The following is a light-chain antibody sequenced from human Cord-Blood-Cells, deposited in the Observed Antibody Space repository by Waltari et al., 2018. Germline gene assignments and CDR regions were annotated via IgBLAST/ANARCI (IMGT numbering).Light chain of an antibody. V-gene: IGKV1-39*01. CDR2: AAS. Sequence: DIQMTQSPSSLPASVGDRVTITCRASQSISSYLNWYQQKQGKAPKLLIYAASSVQSGVPSRFSGSGSWTDFTLTISSLQPEDFATYYCQQSYSTPYTFGQGTKLEIK. J-gene: IGKJ2*01. CDR1: QSISSY. CDR3: QQSYSTPYT.